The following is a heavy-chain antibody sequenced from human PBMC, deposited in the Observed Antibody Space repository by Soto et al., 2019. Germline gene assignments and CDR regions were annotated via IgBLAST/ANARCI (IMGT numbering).Heavy chain of an antibody. Sequence: EVPLVESGGGLVQPGGSLRLSCAASGFTFSSYDMHWVRQATGKGLEWVSAIGKSGDTYYSESVKGRFTHSRENAKNSLEPLRDIMRASDTSGYYCAGATQGSGRERANSVFDPGGQGTLVTVSS. CDR3: AGATQGSGRERANSVFDP. V-gene: IGHV3-13*04. J-gene: IGHJ5*02. D-gene: IGHD3-10*01. CDR2: IGKSGDT. CDR1: GFTFSSYD.